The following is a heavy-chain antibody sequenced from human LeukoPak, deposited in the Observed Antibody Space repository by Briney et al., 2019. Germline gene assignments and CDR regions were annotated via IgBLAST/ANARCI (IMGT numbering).Heavy chain of an antibody. CDR3: ARGNRLKWELRTFDY. D-gene: IGHD1-26*01. CDR2: IYYSGST. CDR1: GGSISSSSYY. J-gene: IGHJ4*02. Sequence: KPSETLSLTCTVSGGSISSSSYYWGWIRQPPGKGLEWIGSIYYSGSTYYNPSLKSRVTISVDTSKNQFSLKLSSVTAADTAVYYCARGNRLKWELRTFDYWGQGTLVTVSS. V-gene: IGHV4-39*01.